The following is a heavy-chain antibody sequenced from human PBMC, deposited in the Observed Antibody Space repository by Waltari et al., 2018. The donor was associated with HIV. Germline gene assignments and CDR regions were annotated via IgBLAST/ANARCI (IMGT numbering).Heavy chain of an antibody. J-gene: IGHJ6*02. CDR3: AREKRFTYYGLDV. V-gene: IGHV3-21*01. Sequence: EVQLVESGGGLVKPGGSLRRSCAASGFTFSSYTMNWVRQAPGKGLERVSSISTSSSYIYHTDSVKGRFTISRDNAKNSLYLQMNSLRVEDTAVYYCAREKRFTYYGLDVWGQGTTVTVSS. CDR1: GFTFSSYT. D-gene: IGHD3-3*01. CDR2: ISTSSSYI.